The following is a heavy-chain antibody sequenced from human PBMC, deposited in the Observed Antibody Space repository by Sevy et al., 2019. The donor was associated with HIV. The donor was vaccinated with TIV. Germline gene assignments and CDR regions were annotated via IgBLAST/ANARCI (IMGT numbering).Heavy chain of an antibody. CDR1: GFTFSSYG. Sequence: GGSLRLSCAASGFTFSSYGMHWVRQAPGKGLEWVAVISYDGSNKYYADSVKGRFTISRDNSKNTLYLQMNSLRAEDTAVYYWAGDGGRVDAFDIWGQGTMVTVSS. CDR3: AGDGGRVDAFDI. J-gene: IGHJ3*02. CDR2: ISYDGSNK. V-gene: IGHV3-30*03. D-gene: IGHD1-26*01.